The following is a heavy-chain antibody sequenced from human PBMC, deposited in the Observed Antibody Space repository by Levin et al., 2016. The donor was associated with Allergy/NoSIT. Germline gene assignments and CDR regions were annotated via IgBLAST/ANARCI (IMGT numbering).Heavy chain of an antibody. CDR3: ARSIAAADPIVDYYYYMDV. J-gene: IGHJ6*03. V-gene: IGHV3-7*03. Sequence: VRQAPGKGLEWVANIKQDGSEKYYVDSVKGRFTISRDNAKNSLYLQMNSLRAEDTAVYYCARSIAAADPIVDYYYYMDVWGKGTTVTVSS. CDR2: IKQDGSEK. D-gene: IGHD6-13*01.